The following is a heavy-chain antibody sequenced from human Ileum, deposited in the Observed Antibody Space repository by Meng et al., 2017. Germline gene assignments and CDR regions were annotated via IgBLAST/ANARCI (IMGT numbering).Heavy chain of an antibody. CDR1: GVTFSSFG. CDR3: AKKMVGGWVPNDC. CDR2: ISYDGSNK. D-gene: IGHD3-10*02. Sequence: QVQRRESGGGVGQPGRSLRRSCAATGVTFSSFGMHWVRKAPGKGLEWVAYISYDGSNKQYADSVKGRFTISRDNSENTLYLQMSSLRSEDTAVYYCAKKMVGGWVPNDCWGQGTLVTVSS. J-gene: IGHJ4*02. V-gene: IGHV3-30*18.